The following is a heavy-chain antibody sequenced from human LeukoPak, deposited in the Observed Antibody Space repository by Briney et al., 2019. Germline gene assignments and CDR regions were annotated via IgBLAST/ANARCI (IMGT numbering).Heavy chain of an antibody. D-gene: IGHD3-10*01. V-gene: IGHV3-20*04. Sequence: GGSLRLSCATSGFPFDDYAMHWVRQAPGKGLEWVCGFIWSGGSTSYADSVKGRFTISRDNVKNSLDLQMNSLRIEDTGLYYCARNPGALGECGQYYYGLDVWGQGTTVTVSS. CDR3: ARNPGALGECGQYYYGLDV. CDR2: FIWSGGST. CDR1: GFPFDDYA. J-gene: IGHJ6*02.